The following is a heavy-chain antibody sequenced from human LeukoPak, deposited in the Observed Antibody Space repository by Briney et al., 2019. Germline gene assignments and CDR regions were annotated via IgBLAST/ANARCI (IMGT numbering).Heavy chain of an antibody. CDR2: INPSGGST. CDR3: ASQYIYYDSSGYFGRRGGFDI. CDR1: GYTFTGYY. Sequence: ASVKVSCKASGYTFTGYYMHWVRQAPGQGLEWMGIINPSGGSTSYAQKFQGRVTMTRDTSTSTVYMELSSLRSEDTAVYYCASQYIYYDSSGYFGRRGGFDIWGQGTMVTVSS. D-gene: IGHD3-22*01. J-gene: IGHJ3*02. V-gene: IGHV1-46*01.